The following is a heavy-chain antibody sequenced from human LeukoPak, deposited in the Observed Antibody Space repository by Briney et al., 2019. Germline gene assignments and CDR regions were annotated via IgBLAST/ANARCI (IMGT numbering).Heavy chain of an antibody. V-gene: IGHV4-59*12. CDR2: IYHSGST. CDR3: AREDSSSSFGY. J-gene: IGHJ4*02. Sequence: PSETLSLTCTVSGGSISSYYWSWIRQPAGKGLEWIGYIYHSGSTNYNPSLKSRVTISVDKSKNQFSLKLSSVTAADTAVYYCAREDSSSSFGYWGQGTLVTVSS. D-gene: IGHD6-6*01. CDR1: GGSISSYY.